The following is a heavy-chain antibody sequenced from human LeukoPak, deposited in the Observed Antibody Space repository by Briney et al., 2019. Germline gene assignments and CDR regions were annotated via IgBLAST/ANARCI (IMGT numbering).Heavy chain of an antibody. D-gene: IGHD2-2*02. J-gene: IGHJ6*03. V-gene: IGHV3-21*01. Sequence: GGSLRLSCAASGFTFSSYSMNWVRQAPGKGLEWVSSISSSSSYIYYADSVKGRFTISRDNAKNSLYLQMNSLRAEDTAVYYCARFIGYCSSTSCYTPPYYMDVWCKGTTVTVSS. CDR1: GFTFSSYS. CDR3: ARFIGYCSSTSCYTPPYYMDV. CDR2: ISSSSSYI.